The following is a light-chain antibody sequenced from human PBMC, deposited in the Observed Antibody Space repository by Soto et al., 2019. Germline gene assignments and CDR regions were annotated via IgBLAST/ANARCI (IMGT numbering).Light chain of an antibody. V-gene: IGKV1-39*01. Sequence: IQMTPSPPSLSASVGYRVTIACRASQSISSYLNWYQQKPGKAPKLLIYAASSLQSGVPSRFSGSGSGTDFTLTISSLQPEDFATYYCQQSYATFGQGTRLE. CDR2: AAS. J-gene: IGKJ5*01. CDR1: QSISSY. CDR3: QQSYAT.